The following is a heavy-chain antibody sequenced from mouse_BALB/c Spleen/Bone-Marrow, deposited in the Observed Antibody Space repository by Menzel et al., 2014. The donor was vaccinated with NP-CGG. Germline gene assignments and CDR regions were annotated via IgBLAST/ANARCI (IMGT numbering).Heavy chain of an antibody. D-gene: IGHD1-1*01. CDR2: IYPGDGDT. CDR3: HHFGSDYYVMDY. CDR1: GYAFSNNW. J-gene: IGHJ4*01. Sequence: QVQLQQSGAEMVRPGSSVKISCKASGYAFSNNWMNWMKQRPGQGLEWIGQIYPGDGDTNYNGKFKGKATLTADKSSSIAYMQLSSLTSGDSAVYFCHHFGSDYYVMDYWGQGTSVTVSS. V-gene: IGHV1-80*01.